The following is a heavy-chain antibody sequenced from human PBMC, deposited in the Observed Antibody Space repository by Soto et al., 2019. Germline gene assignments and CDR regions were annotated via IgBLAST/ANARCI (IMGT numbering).Heavy chain of an antibody. J-gene: IGHJ6*02. CDR3: ARDSQLDRGQVDYYYGMDV. D-gene: IGHD1-1*01. V-gene: IGHV4-59*01. Sequence: SETLSLTCTVSGGSISSYYWSWIRQPPGKGLEWIGYIYYSGSTNYNPSLKSRVTISVDTSKNQFSLKLSSVTAADTAVYYCARDSQLDRGQVDYYYGMDVRGQGTTVTVPS. CDR2: IYYSGST. CDR1: GGSISSYY.